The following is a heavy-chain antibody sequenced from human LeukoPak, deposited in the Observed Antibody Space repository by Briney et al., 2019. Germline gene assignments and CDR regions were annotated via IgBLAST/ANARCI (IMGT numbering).Heavy chain of an antibody. CDR1: GFTFSSNW. D-gene: IGHD2-2*01. Sequence: AGSLRLSCAASGFTFSSNWMHWVRPAPGKGLVWVSSIKSDGRSTTYEDSVKGPFTISTYTAKNTLYLQMNSLGGEDTAVYYCARDPRCSSSSCYPRWGQGTLVTVPS. CDR2: IKSDGRST. J-gene: IGHJ4*02. CDR3: ARDPRCSSSSCYPR. V-gene: IGHV3-74*01.